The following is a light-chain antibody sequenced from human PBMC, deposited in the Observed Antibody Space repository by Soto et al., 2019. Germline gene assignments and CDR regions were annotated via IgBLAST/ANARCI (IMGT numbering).Light chain of an antibody. Sequence: EIVLTQSPGTLSLSPGEGATLSCRASQSVSRRYLAWYQQKPGQAPRLLIYGTSTRATGIPDRFSGSGYGTDFTLSINRLEPEDFAGYYCQQYGGSPITFGLGTRLEI. CDR1: QSVSRRY. J-gene: IGKJ5*01. V-gene: IGKV3-20*01. CDR2: GTS. CDR3: QQYGGSPIT.